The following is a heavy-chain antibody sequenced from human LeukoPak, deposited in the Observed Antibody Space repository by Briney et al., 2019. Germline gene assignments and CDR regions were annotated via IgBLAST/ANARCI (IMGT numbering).Heavy chain of an antibody. J-gene: IGHJ4*02. CDR2: ISYDGSNK. CDR3: ARVYGDYEQAIDY. V-gene: IGHV3-30*03. Sequence: PGGSLRLSCAASGFTFSSYGMHWVRQAPGKGLEWVAVISYDGSNKCYADSVKGRFTISRDNSKHTLYLQMNSVRAEDTAVYYCARVYGDYEQAIDYWGQGTLVTVSS. D-gene: IGHD4-17*01. CDR1: GFTFSSYG.